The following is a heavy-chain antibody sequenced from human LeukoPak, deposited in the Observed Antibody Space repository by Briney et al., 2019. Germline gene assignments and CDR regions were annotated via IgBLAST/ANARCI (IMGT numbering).Heavy chain of an antibody. CDR3: ARRIVVVPADNWFDP. D-gene: IGHD2-2*01. Sequence: SETLSLTCAVYGGSFSGYYWSWIRQPPGKGLEWIGYIYYSGSTNYNPSLKSRVTISVDTSKNQFSLKLSSVTAADTAVYYCARRIVVVPADNWFDPWGQGTLVTVSS. CDR1: GGSFSGYY. V-gene: IGHV4-59*08. J-gene: IGHJ5*02. CDR2: IYYSGST.